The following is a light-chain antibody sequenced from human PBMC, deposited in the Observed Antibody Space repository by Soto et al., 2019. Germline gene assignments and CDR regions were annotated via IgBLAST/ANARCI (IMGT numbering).Light chain of an antibody. J-gene: IGKJ3*01. CDR1: QSVLYSSNNDNY. CDR2: WAS. CDR3: HQYYSPPFT. V-gene: IGKV4-1*01. Sequence: IVMTQSPDSLAVSLGERATINCKSSQSVLYSSNNDNYLAWYQQKTGQPPKLLIYWASSRESGVPDRFSGSGSGTEFTLTISSLQAEDVAVYYCHQYYSPPFTFGPGTKVDIK.